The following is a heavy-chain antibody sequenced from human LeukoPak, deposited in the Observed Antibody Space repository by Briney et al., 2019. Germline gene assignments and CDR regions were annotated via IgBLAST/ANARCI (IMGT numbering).Heavy chain of an antibody. CDR3: ARHLYDSSGYVDY. Sequence: SETLSLTCAVSGYSINNDYYWGWIRQPPGQGLERIGSIYHSGNTDYNPSLKSRVTISVDTSKNQFSLKLSSVTAADTAVYYCARHLYDSSGYVDYWGQGTLVTVSS. D-gene: IGHD3-22*01. J-gene: IGHJ4*02. V-gene: IGHV4-38-2*01. CDR2: IYHSGNT. CDR1: GYSINNDYY.